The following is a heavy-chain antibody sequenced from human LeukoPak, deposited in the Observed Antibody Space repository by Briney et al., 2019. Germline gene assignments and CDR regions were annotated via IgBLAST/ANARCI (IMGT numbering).Heavy chain of an antibody. V-gene: IGHV4-34*01. Sequence: SETLSLTCAVYGGSFSGYYWSWIRQPPGKGLEWIGEINHSGSTNYNPSLKSRVTISVDTSKNQFSLKLSSVTAADTAVYYCARGTTPLRGPQRYYFDYWGQGTLVTVSS. CDR2: INHSGST. D-gene: IGHD3-10*01. J-gene: IGHJ4*02. CDR1: GGSFSGYY. CDR3: ARGTTPLRGPQRYYFDY.